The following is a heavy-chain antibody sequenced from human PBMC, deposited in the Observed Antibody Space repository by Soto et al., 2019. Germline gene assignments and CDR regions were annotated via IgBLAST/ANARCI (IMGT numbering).Heavy chain of an antibody. Sequence: QVQLVQSGAEVKKPGSSVKVSCKASGGTFSSYAISWVRQAPGQGLEWMGGIIPIFGTANYAQKFQGRVTITADESTSKAYMERSSLRSEDTAVYYCARSYCGGDCYSDYWGQGTLVTVSS. V-gene: IGHV1-69*12. CDR3: ARSYCGGDCYSDY. CDR2: IIPIFGTA. CDR1: GGTFSSYA. D-gene: IGHD2-21*02. J-gene: IGHJ4*02.